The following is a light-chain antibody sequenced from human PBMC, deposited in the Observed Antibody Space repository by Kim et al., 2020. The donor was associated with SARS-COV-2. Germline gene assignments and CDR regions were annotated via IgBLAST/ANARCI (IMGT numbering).Light chain of an antibody. J-gene: IGKJ2*01. Sequence: DIQMTQSPSSLSASVGDRVIVTCRASQNIGNWLAWYQHIPGRAPKLLVYRASTLETGVASRFSGSGSGTEFTLTISGLQPDDTATYFCQQYFNYMYTFGQGTKLEI. CDR1: QNIGNW. CDR2: RAS. CDR3: QQYFNYMYT. V-gene: IGKV1-5*03.